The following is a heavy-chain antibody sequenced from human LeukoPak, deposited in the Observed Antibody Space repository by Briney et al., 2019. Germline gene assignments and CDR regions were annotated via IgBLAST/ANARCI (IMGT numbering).Heavy chain of an antibody. V-gene: IGHV1-8*01. J-gene: IGHJ4*02. CDR3: ARVVVFGVSDNEHYFDY. CDR1: GYTFTSYD. D-gene: IGHD3-3*01. Sequence: GASVKVSCKASGYTFTSYDINWVRQATGQGLEWMGWMNPNSGNTGYAQKFQGRVTMTRNTSISTAYMELSSLRSDDTAVYYCARVVVFGVSDNEHYFDYWGQGTLVTVSS. CDR2: MNPNSGNT.